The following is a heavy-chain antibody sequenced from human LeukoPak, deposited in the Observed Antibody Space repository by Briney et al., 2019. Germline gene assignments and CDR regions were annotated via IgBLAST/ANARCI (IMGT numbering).Heavy chain of an antibody. CDR2: IIPILGIA. CDR1: GYTFTSYG. D-gene: IGHD3-9*01. V-gene: IGHV1-69*04. Sequence: GASVKVSCKASGYTFTSYGISWVRQAPGQGLEWMGRIIPILGIANYAQKFQGRVTITADKSTSTAYMELSSLRSEDTAVYYCASSSFDWLPDYYYGMDVWGQGTTVTVSS. J-gene: IGHJ6*02. CDR3: ASSSFDWLPDYYYGMDV.